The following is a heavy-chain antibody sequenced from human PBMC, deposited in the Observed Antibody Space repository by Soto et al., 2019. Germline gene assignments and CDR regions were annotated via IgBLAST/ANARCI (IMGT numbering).Heavy chain of an antibody. CDR3: ARAGPRRGRGYSYGQRLDAFDI. CDR1: GGSFIGYY. Sequence: ASETLSLTCAVYGGSFIGYYWICIRQPPFKWLEWIGEINHSGSTNYNPSLKSRVTISVDTSKNQFSLKLSSVTAADTAVYYCARAGPRRGRGYSYGQRLDAFDIWGQGTMVTVSS. CDR2: INHSGST. J-gene: IGHJ3*02. V-gene: IGHV4-34*01. D-gene: IGHD5-18*01.